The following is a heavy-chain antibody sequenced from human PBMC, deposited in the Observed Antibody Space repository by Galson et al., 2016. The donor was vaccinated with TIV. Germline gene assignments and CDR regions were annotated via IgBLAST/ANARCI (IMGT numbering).Heavy chain of an antibody. J-gene: IGHJ4*02. CDR2: ISGGGGSS. D-gene: IGHD3-22*01. Sequence: SLRLSCAASGFTFSSYALTWVRQAPGKGLEWVSAISGGGGSSYYGGSVKGRFTISRDNSEKMLYLQMNSLRAEDTAVYYCAKIDSSGYNYGGRFVYWGQGTLVTVSS. CDR1: GFTFSSYA. CDR3: AKIDSSGYNYGGRFVY. V-gene: IGHV3-23*01.